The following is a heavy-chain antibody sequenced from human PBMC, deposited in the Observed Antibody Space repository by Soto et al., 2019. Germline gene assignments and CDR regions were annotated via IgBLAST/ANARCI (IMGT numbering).Heavy chain of an antibody. CDR3: ASNTYSSSSPFDY. V-gene: IGHV4-39*01. D-gene: IGHD6-6*01. J-gene: IGHJ4*02. Sequence: SETLSLTCTVSGGSISSGGYYWSWIRQHPGKGLEWIGYIYYSGSTYYNPSLKSRVTISVDTSKNQFSLKLSSVTAADTAVYYCASNTYSSSSPFDYWGQGTLVTVSS. CDR2: IYYSGST. CDR1: GGSISSGGYY.